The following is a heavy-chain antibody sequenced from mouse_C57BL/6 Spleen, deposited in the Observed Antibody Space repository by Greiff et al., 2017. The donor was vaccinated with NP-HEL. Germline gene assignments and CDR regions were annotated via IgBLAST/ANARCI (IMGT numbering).Heavy chain of an antibody. CDR2: IYPRSGNT. Sequence: QVHVKQSGAELARPGASVKLSCKASGYTFTSYGISWVKQRTGQGLEWIGEIYPRSGNTYYNEKFKGKATLTADKSSSTAYMELRSLTSEDSAVYFCARSPTFAYWGQGTLVTVSA. D-gene: IGHD6-1*01. CDR1: GYTFTSYG. V-gene: IGHV1-81*01. CDR3: ARSPTFAY. J-gene: IGHJ3*01.